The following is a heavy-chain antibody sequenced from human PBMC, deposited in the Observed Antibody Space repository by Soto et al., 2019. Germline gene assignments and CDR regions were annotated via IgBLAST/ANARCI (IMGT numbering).Heavy chain of an antibody. CDR2: MNPNSGNT. D-gene: IGHD4-17*01. V-gene: IGHV1-8*01. J-gene: IGHJ3*02. CDR1: GYTFTSYD. Sequence: QVQLVQSGAEVKKPGASVKVSCKASGYTFTSYDINWVRQATGQGLEWMGWMNPNSGNTGYAQKFQGRVTMTRNTSISTAYMELSSLRSEATAVYYCATLRDGDASQDYAFDIWGQGTMVTVSS. CDR3: ATLRDGDASQDYAFDI.